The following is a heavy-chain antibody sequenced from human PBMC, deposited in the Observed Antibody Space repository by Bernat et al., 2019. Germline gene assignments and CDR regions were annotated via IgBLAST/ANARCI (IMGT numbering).Heavy chain of an antibody. CDR2: ISYDGSNK. J-gene: IGHJ4*02. V-gene: IGHV3-30-3*02. CDR3: AKNPYYYDSSGYFDC. D-gene: IGHD3-22*01. CDR1: GFTFSTYA. Sequence: VQLVESGGGLVQPGGSLRLSCAASGFTFSTYAMHWVRQAPGKGLEWVAVISYDGSNKYYADSVKGRFTISRDNSKNTLYLQMNSLRAEDTAVYYCAKNPYYYDSSGYFDCWGQGTLVTVSS.